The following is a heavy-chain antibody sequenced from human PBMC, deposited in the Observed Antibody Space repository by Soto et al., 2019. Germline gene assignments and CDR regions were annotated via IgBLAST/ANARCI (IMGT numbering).Heavy chain of an antibody. Sequence: GASVKVSCKASGGTFSSYAISWVRQAPGQGLEWMGGIIPIFGTANYAQKFQGRVTITADESTSTAYMELSSLRSEDTAVYYCASPSYSSSWSFDYWGHGTLVTVTS. V-gene: IGHV1-69*13. D-gene: IGHD6-13*01. J-gene: IGHJ4*01. CDR1: GGTFSSYA. CDR2: IIPIFGTA. CDR3: ASPSYSSSWSFDY.